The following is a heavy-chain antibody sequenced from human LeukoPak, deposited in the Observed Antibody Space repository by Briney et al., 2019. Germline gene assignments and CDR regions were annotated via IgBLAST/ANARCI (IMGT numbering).Heavy chain of an antibody. CDR2: IRYDGSNK. D-gene: IGHD6-13*01. V-gene: IGHV3-30*02. J-gene: IGHJ6*03. CDR1: GFTFSSYG. Sequence: GGSLRLSCAASGFTFSSYGMHWVRQAPGKGLEWVAFIRYDGSNKYYADSVKGRFTISRDNSKNTLYLQMNSLRAEDTAVYYCAKDHLQYSSSWYYAGYMDVWGKGTTVTVSS. CDR3: AKDHLQYSSSWYYAGYMDV.